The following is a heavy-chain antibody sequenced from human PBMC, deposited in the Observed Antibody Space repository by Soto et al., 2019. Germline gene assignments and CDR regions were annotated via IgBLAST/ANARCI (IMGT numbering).Heavy chain of an antibody. J-gene: IGHJ4*02. CDR3: ARGMAEEQIFYYFDY. Sequence: PSTTLSLTCPLICPPIFNSYWARIMQSTSGGLESIRYVSNTATTTYNPFLNNRFSISVDASKIQFYLKLRSVTAADTAVYYCARGMAEEQIFYYFDYWGQG. V-gene: IGHV4-59*01. D-gene: IGHD3-9*01. CDR2: VSNTATT. CDR1: CPPIFNSY.